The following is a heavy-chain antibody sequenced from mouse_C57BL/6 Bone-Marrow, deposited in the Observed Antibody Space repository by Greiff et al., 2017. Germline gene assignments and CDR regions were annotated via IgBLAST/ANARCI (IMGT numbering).Heavy chain of an antibody. D-gene: IGHD1-1*01. V-gene: IGHV1-66*01. CDR2: IYPGSGNT. CDR1: GYSFTSYY. CDR3: AKGGYGPAWFAY. J-gene: IGHJ3*01. Sequence: VQRVESGPELVKPGASVKISCKASGYSFTSYYIHWVKQRPGQGLEWIGWIYPGSGNTKYNEKFKGKATLTADTSSSTAYMQLSSLTSEDSAVYYCAKGGYGPAWFAYWGQGTLVTVSA.